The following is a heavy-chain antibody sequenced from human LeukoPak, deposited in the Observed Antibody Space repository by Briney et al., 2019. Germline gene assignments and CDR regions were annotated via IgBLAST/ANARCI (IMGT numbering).Heavy chain of an antibody. CDR1: GYTFITSS. J-gene: IGHJ4*02. Sequence: GASVKVSCKTHGYTFITSSIYWVRQAPGQRLEWLGWITVASGNTRYSENLQGRVTLTRDTSANTAYMELHNLKFEDTAVYYCVGGSLGYWGQGTLVTVSP. CDR2: ITVASGNT. CDR3: VGGSLGY. V-gene: IGHV1-3*01.